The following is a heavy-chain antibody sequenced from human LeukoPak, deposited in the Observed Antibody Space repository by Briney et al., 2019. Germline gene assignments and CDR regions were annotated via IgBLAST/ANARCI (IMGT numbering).Heavy chain of an antibody. CDR2: IYYTGST. J-gene: IGHJ4*02. CDR3: ARDSPTVAFDY. CDR1: GGSIRSHY. V-gene: IGHV4-59*11. D-gene: IGHD4-23*01. Sequence: SETLSLTCAVSGGSIRSHYWSWIRQPPGKGLEWIGYIYYTGSTNYNPSLKSRVTISVDTSKNQLSLKLSSVTAADTAVYYCARDSPTVAFDYWGQGTLVTVSS.